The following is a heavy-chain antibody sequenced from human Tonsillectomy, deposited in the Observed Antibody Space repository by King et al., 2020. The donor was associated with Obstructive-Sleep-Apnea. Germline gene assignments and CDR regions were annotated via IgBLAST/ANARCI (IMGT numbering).Heavy chain of an antibody. CDR1: GFTFSNAW. D-gene: IGHD3-10*01. CDR2: IKSKTDDGTA. J-gene: IGHJ4*02. Sequence: QLVQSGGGLIQPGGSLRLSCAASGFTFSNAWMNWVRQAPGKGLEWVGRIKSKTDDGTADYAAPVKGRFTISRDDSQNMLYLHISSLKTEDTGVYYCARKGRGYDRDYWGQGTLVTVSS. CDR3: ARKGRGYDRDY. V-gene: IGHV3-15*01.